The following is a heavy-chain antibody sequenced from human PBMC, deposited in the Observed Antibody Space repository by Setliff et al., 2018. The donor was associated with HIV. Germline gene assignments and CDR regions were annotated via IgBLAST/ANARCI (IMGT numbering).Heavy chain of an antibody. V-gene: IGHV4-59*01. Sequence: SSETLSLTCTVSSDSIRFYYWTWIRQPPGKGLEWIGNIYYTGSTDYNPSPKSRITISIDTSKSQFSLKLTSVAAADTAVYYCARDSGGYNYGFAVGSFDYWGQGALVTVSS. D-gene: IGHD5-18*01. J-gene: IGHJ4*02. CDR2: IYYTGST. CDR1: SDSIRFYY. CDR3: ARDSGGYNYGFAVGSFDY.